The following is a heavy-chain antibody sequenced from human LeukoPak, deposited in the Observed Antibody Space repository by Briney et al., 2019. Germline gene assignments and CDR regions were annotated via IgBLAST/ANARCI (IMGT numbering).Heavy chain of an antibody. CDR2: IDWDDDK. D-gene: IGHD6-6*01. V-gene: IGHV2-70*01. J-gene: IGHJ6*02. Sequence: ESGPALMQPTPTLTLTCTFSGFSLSTRGMCVSWIRQPPGKALEWLALIDWDDDKYYSTSLKTRLTISKDTSKNQVVLTMTNMDPVDTATYYCARNWAVHSSSGNYYYGMDVWGQGTTVTVSS. CDR1: GFSLSTRGMC. CDR3: ARNWAVHSSSGNYYYGMDV.